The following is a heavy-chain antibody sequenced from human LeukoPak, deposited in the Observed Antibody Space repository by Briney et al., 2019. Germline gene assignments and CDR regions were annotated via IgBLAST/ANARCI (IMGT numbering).Heavy chain of an antibody. CDR3: IIVVVPAAGDHAFDI. V-gene: IGHV3-30-3*01. CDR2: ISYDGSNE. Sequence: GGSLRLSCAASGFTFSSYAMHWVRQAPGKGLEWVAVISYDGSNEYYADSVKGRLTISRDNSKNTLYLQMNSLRAEDTAVCYCIIVVVPAAGDHAFDIWGQGTMVTVSS. CDR1: GFTFSSYA. D-gene: IGHD2-2*01. J-gene: IGHJ3*02.